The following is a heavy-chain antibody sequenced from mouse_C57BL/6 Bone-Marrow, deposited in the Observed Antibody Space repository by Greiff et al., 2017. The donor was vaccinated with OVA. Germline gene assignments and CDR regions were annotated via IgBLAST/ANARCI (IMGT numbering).Heavy chain of an antibody. V-gene: IGHV1-55*01. D-gene: IGHD2-5*01. J-gene: IGHJ3*01. Sequence: VQLQQPGAELVKPGASVKMSCKASGYTFTSYWITWVKQRPGQGLEWIGDIYPGSGSTNYNEKFKSKATLTVDTSSSTAYMQLSSLTSEDSAVYYGARKGVYSNYWFAYWGQGTLVTVSA. CDR1: GYTFTSYW. CDR2: IYPGSGST. CDR3: ARKGVYSNYWFAY.